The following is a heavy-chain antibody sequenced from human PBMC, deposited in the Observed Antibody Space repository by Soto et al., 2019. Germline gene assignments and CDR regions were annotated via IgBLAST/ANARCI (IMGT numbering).Heavy chain of an antibody. CDR2: IYCGGST. V-gene: IGHV4-39*01. D-gene: IGHD3-3*01. J-gene: IGHJ4*02. Sequence: QLQLRESGPGLVRPSETLSLTCTVSGGDVTSSRYYWAWIRQPPGQGLEWIATIYCGGSTYYSASVKSPVTRSMDTSTDQFPLKMPSVTAADTAVYVCATREPHTDFWSANYYFAYWGQGTLVTVSS. CDR3: ATREPHTDFWSANYYFAY. CDR1: GGDVTSSRYY.